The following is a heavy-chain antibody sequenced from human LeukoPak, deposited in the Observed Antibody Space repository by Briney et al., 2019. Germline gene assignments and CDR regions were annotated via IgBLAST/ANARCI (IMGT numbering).Heavy chain of an antibody. J-gene: IGHJ4*02. Sequence: SETLSLTCTVSGGSISSYYWSWIRQPAGKGLEWIGRIYTSGSTNCNPSLKSRVTMSVDTSKNQFSLKLSSVTAADTAVYYCARVSGYYDSSGYYYFDYWGQGTLVTVSS. D-gene: IGHD3-22*01. CDR3: ARVSGYYDSSGYYYFDY. CDR1: GGSISSYY. CDR2: IYTSGST. V-gene: IGHV4-4*07.